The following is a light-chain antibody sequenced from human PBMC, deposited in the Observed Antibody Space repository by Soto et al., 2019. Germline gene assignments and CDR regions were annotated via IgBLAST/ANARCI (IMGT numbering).Light chain of an antibody. CDR1: QSVMNN. Sequence: EIVMTQSPATLSVSPGERVTLSCRASQSVMNNLAWYQHKPGQAPRLLIYGASSRATGIPDRFSGSGSGTDFTLTISRLEPEDFAVYYCQQYGSSPMYTFGQGTKLEIK. CDR3: QQYGSSPMYT. CDR2: GAS. V-gene: IGKV3-20*01. J-gene: IGKJ2*01.